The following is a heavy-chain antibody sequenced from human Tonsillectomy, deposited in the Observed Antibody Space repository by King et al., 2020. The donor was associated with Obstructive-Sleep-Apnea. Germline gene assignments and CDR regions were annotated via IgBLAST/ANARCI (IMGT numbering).Heavy chain of an antibody. CDR1: GYTFTTFP. J-gene: IGHJ4*02. Sequence: QLVQSGAEVKKPGASVKVSCKASGYTFTTFPIHWVRQAPGQRPEWMGWINTGNGNTKYSQRFQGRATISRDTSATTAYMELSSRRSEDTAIYYCARLMTTVTGGFDYWGQGPLVTVSS. D-gene: IGHD4-11*01. CDR2: INTGNGNT. V-gene: IGHV1-3*04. CDR3: ARLMTTVTGGFDY.